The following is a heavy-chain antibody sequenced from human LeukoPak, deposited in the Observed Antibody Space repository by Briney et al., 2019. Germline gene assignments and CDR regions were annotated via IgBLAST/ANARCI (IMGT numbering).Heavy chain of an antibody. CDR1: GGSISNGDHY. CDR3: AIQSKGYTYGYNY. D-gene: IGHD5-18*01. V-gene: IGHV4-30-4*01. Sequence: LSLTCXVSGGSISNGDHYWSWVRQPPGKGLEWIGFIYYTGTTSYNPSLKSRVTISVDTSKNQFSLRLTSVTAADTALYYCAIQSKGYTYGYNYWGQGTLVTVSS. CDR2: IYYTGTT. J-gene: IGHJ4*02.